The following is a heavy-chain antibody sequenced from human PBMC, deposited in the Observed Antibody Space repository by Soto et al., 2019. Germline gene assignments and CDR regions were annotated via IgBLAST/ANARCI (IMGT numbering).Heavy chain of an antibody. CDR1: GVSVTSYT. D-gene: IGHD1-1*01. J-gene: IGHJ4*02. CDR2: VFSSVSA. Sequence: SETLSLTCIVSGVSVTSYTWSWFRQPAIKGLDWIGRVFSSVSATYSPSLKSRVRISMDTPENRISLKLDSVTAADAGVYSCTRDGTTTGDTWGPGTLVTVSS. V-gene: IGHV4-4*07. CDR3: TRDGTTTGDT.